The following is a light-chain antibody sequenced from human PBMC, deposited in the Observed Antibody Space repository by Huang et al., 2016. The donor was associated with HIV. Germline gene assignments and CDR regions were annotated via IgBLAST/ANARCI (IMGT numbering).Light chain of an antibody. Sequence: EIVMTQSPATLSVSPGERATLSCRASQSVSNYLAWYQQKPGQAPRLLNYDASTGATGIPARFSGSGSGTEFTLTISSLQSEDSAVYYCQQYNDWPLTFGGGTKVEIK. CDR3: QQYNDWPLT. CDR2: DAS. J-gene: IGKJ4*01. V-gene: IGKV3-15*01. CDR1: QSVSNY.